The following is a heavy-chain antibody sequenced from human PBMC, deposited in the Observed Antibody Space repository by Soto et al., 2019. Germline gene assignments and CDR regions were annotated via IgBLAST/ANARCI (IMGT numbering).Heavy chain of an antibody. D-gene: IGHD3-10*01. CDR1: GGSISSSNW. J-gene: IGHJ5*02. V-gene: IGHV4-4*02. CDR2: IYHSGST. CDR3: AREPTMVRGGGWFDP. Sequence: QVQLQESGPGLVKPSGTLSLTCAVSGGSISSSNWWSWVRQPPGKGLEWIGEIYHSGSTNYNPSLRRRVPIPVDKSKNPFSRKLSSVTAADTAVYYCAREPTMVRGGGWFDPWGQGTLVTVSS.